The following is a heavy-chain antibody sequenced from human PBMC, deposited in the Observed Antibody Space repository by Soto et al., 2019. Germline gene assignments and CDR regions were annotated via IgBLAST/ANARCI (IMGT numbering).Heavy chain of an antibody. Sequence: GGSLRLSCAASGFTFSSYSMNWVRQAPGKGLEWVSSISSSSSYIYYADSVKGRFTISRDNAKNSLYLQMNSLRAEDTAVYYCARDSIFGYSYYYYGMDVWGQGTTVTVSS. J-gene: IGHJ6*02. CDR3: ARDSIFGYSYYYYGMDV. CDR1: GFTFSSYS. V-gene: IGHV3-21*01. CDR2: ISSSSSYI. D-gene: IGHD3-3*01.